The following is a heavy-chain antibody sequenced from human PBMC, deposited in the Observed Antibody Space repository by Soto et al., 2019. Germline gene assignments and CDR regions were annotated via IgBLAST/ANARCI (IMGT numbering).Heavy chain of an antibody. CDR1: GHFFDSLT. J-gene: IGHJ6*03. CDR2: IIPVLGMA. V-gene: IGHV1-69*08. Sequence: QVQLVQAGAEMKKPGSSVKVSCQASGHFFDSLTINWVRQAPGQGLEWMGRIIPVLGMANYAQKFQGRVMIIADKSTSTVYMELSSLTSEDTAVYYCARELGGYDYLYYYYYMDVWGEGTTVTVSS. CDR3: ARELGGYDYLYYYYYMDV. D-gene: IGHD5-12*01.